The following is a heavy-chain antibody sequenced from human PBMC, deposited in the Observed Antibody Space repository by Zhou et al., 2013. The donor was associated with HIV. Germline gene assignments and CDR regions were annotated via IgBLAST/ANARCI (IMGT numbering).Heavy chain of an antibody. Sequence: QVQLVQSGAEVKKPGASVKVSCKASGYTFTGSYMHWVRQAPGQGLEWMGWINPNSGGTNYAQKFQGRVTMTRDTSISTAFMELRSLRSDDTALYYCARGVVVAATRYFDLVGPGTRGHCLL. D-gene: IGHD2-15*01. CDR3: ARGVVVAATRYFDL. CDR2: INPNSGGT. V-gene: IGHV1-2*02. CDR1: GYTFTGSY. J-gene: IGHJ2*01.